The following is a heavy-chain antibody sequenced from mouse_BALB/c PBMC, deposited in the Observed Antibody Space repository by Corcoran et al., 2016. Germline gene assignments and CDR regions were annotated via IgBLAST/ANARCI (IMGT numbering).Heavy chain of an antibody. Sequence: QVTLNESGPGILQPSQTLSLTCSFSGVSLSTSTMGVGWIRQPSGKGLEWLLHILWNDSKYYNPALKSRLTISKDTYNNQVFLKIANVDTADTATYYCARIGGDYDRDPWFAYWGQGTLVTVSA. CDR1: GVSLSTSTMG. CDR3: ARIGGDYDRDPWFAY. J-gene: IGHJ3*01. V-gene: IGHV8-8*01. CDR2: ILWNDSK. D-gene: IGHD2-4*01.